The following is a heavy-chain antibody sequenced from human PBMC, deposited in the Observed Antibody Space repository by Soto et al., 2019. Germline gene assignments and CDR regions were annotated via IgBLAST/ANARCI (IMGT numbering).Heavy chain of an antibody. CDR2: IYQSGVT. CDR1: GDSYSISTYS. J-gene: IGHJ5*02. V-gene: IGHV4-30-2*01. Sequence: PSETLSLTCNLSGDSYSISTYSWSWIRQPPGKALQWIGFIYQSGVTSYNPSLASRVSISLDRSNNQCSLKLKSVTAADTSGYFCAGMPYTSGLRFDPWGPGTLVTVSS. CDR3: AGMPYTSGLRFDP. D-gene: IGHD6-19*01.